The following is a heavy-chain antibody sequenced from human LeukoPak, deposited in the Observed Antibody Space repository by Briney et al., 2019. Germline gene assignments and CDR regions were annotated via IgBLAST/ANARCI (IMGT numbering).Heavy chain of an antibody. D-gene: IGHD2-15*01. CDR2: ISVYNGNT. CDR3: ARGYCSGGRCYDILNYQYGMDV. J-gene: IGHJ6*02. V-gene: IGHV1-18*01. Sequence: ASVKVSCKASGYTFTSYGISWVRQAPRQGPEWMGWISVYNGNTNYAQRLQGRVTMTTDTSTSTAYMELRSLRSDDTAVYYCARGYCSGGRCYDILNYQYGMDVWGQGTTVTVSS. CDR1: GYTFTSYG.